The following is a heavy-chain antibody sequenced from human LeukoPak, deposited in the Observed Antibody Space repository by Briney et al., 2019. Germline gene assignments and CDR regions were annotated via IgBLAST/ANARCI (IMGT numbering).Heavy chain of an antibody. Sequence: PSETLSLTCTVSGGSTNSFYWSWIRQPPGGGLEWIGYIYYSGSTNYNPSLKSRVTISVDTSKNQFSLKLGSVTAADTAVYYCARLARVSLIRGVTGYHSLDVWGKGTKVTVSS. CDR1: GGSTNSFY. V-gene: IGHV4-59*01. CDR3: ARLARVSLIRGVTGYHSLDV. J-gene: IGHJ6*04. CDR2: IYYSGST. D-gene: IGHD3-10*01.